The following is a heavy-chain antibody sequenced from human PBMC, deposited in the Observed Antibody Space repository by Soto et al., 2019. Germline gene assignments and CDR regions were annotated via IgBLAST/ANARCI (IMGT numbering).Heavy chain of an antibody. J-gene: IGHJ6*02. D-gene: IGHD4-17*01. CDR1: GGSISTSSYY. CDR3: ARQEYGDYVRYYYYGVDV. Sequence: QLQLQESGPRLVKPSETLSLTCTVSGGSISTSSYYWGWIRQSPGKGLEWIGSIYYGGTTLYNPSFKNRITISVDPFDNQCSLKMSSVTAADAAVYYCARQEYGDYVRYYYYGVDVWGQGTTVTVSS. CDR2: IYYGGTT. V-gene: IGHV4-39*01.